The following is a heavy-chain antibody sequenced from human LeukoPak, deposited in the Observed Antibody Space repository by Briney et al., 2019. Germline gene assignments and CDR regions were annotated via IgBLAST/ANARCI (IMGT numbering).Heavy chain of an antibody. D-gene: IGHD3-10*01. V-gene: IGHV3-23*01. Sequence: QAGGSLRLSCAASGFTFSSYPMSWVRQAPGKGPEWVSSVSPTGRDTYYADSVKGRFTISRDNSKNTLYLQMNSLRAEDTAVYYCAKDLREMIRSYFDYWGRGTLVTVSS. CDR3: AKDLREMIRSYFDY. J-gene: IGHJ4*02. CDR2: VSPTGRDT. CDR1: GFTFSSYP.